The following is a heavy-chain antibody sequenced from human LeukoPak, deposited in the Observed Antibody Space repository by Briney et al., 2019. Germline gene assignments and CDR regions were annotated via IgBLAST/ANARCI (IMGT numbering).Heavy chain of an antibody. CDR1: GHSIINSYY. CDR3: ARTDDSSGFSSFQY. V-gene: IGHV4-38-2*02. D-gene: IGHD3-22*01. CDR2: IYHSGST. Sequence: SETLSLTCTVSGHSIINSYYWGWIRQPPGKGLEWIGSIYHSGSTYYNPSLKSRVTISVDTSKNQFSLKLNSVTAADTAVYYCARTDDSSGFSSFQYWGQGTLVTVSS. J-gene: IGHJ1*01.